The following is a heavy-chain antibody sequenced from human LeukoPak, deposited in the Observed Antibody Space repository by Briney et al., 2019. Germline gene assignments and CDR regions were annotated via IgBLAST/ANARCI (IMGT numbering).Heavy chain of an antibody. D-gene: IGHD5-24*01. V-gene: IGHV3-74*01. CDR3: VRDNAYKFDY. CDR2: INTFGTTA. Sequence: PGGSLRLSCAVSGFTFSSYWMNWVRQVPGKGLVWVSHINTFGTTATYADSVKGRFTISRDNANNTLYLQMNNLRVEDTAVYYCVRDNAYKFDYWGQGTLVTVSS. CDR1: GFTFSSYW. J-gene: IGHJ4*02.